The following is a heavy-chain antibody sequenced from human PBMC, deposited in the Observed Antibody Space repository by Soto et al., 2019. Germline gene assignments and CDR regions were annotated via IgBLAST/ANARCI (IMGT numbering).Heavy chain of an antibody. CDR3: AKRQGQAWSRDYFYYYGMDV. V-gene: IGHV3-30*18. Sequence: QGQLVESGGGVVQPGRSLTLSCRASGFTFESYGMHWVRQAPGKGLDWVAVISHEGARKNYADSVKGRFIVSRDNSKDTLYLQLNRLTSEDTGVYYGAKRQGQAWSRDYFYYYGMDVWGRGTTVTVSS. D-gene: IGHD1-26*01. J-gene: IGHJ6*02. CDR1: GFTFESYG. CDR2: ISHEGARK.